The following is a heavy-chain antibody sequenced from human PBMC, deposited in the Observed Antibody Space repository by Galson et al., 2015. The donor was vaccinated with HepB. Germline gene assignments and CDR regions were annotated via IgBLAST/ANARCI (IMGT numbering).Heavy chain of an antibody. J-gene: IGHJ4*02. D-gene: IGHD3-22*01. V-gene: IGHV3-21*01. CDR1: GFTFSSYS. CDR3: GGDSSGYSPTG. CDR2: ISSSSSYI. Sequence: SLRLSCAASGFTFSSYSMNWVRQAPGKGLEWVSSISSSSSYIYYADSVKGRFTISRDNAKNSLYLQMNSLGAEDTAVYYRGGDSSGYSPTGWGQGTLVTVSS.